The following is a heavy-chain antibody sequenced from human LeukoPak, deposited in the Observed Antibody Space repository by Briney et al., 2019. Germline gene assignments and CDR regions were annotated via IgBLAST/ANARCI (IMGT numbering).Heavy chain of an antibody. Sequence: PGGSLRLSCAASGFTFSSYSVNWVRQAPGKGLEWVSSISSSSSYIYYADSVKGRFTISRDNAKNSLYLQMNSLRAEDTAVYHCARGGADILTGYPPGYFDYWGQGTLVTVSS. J-gene: IGHJ4*02. D-gene: IGHD3-9*01. CDR3: ARGGADILTGYPPGYFDY. CDR2: ISSSSSYI. CDR1: GFTFSSYS. V-gene: IGHV3-21*01.